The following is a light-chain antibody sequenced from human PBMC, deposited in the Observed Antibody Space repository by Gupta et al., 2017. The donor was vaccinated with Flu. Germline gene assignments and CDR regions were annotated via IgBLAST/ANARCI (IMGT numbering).Light chain of an antibody. CDR2: EDD. J-gene: IGLJ2*01. CDR1: SFSLGIHY. CDR3: QSYEV. V-gene: IGLV6-57*01. Sequence: NFILTQLHSVSVSPGKTVPISCTRSSFSLGIHYVHWYQHRPGTSPQNVIYEDDQRPSRVPDRFSGSSDRSSNSDSLTIPGMKTEDEANYYCQSYEVFGGGTTLTVL.